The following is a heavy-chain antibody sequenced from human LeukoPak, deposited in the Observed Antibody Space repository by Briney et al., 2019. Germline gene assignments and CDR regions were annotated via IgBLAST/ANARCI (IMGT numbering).Heavy chain of an antibody. V-gene: IGHV3-23*01. CDR2: ISGSGGST. Sequence: GGSLRLSCAASGFTLSGYWMSWVRRAPGKGLEWVSAISGSGGSTYYADSVKGRFTISRDNSKNTLYLQMNSLRAEDTAVYYCAKTPKEYYFDYWGQGTLVTVSS. D-gene: IGHD3-10*01. CDR1: GFTLSGYW. CDR3: AKTPKEYYFDY. J-gene: IGHJ4*02.